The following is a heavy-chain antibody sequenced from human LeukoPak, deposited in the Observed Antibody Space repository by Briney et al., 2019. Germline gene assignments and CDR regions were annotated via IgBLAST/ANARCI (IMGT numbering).Heavy chain of an antibody. CDR1: GYTFTSYG. J-gene: IGHJ6*02. D-gene: IGHD2-15*01. V-gene: IGHV1-18*01. Sequence: ASVKVSCKASGYTFTSYGISWVRQAPGQGLEWMGWISAYNGNTNYAQKLQGRVTMTTDTSTSTAYMELRSLRSDDTAVYYCARDRYCSGGSCPKTLTYYYYYGMDVWGQGTTVTVSS. CDR3: ARDRYCSGGSCPKTLTYYYYYGMDV. CDR2: ISAYNGNT.